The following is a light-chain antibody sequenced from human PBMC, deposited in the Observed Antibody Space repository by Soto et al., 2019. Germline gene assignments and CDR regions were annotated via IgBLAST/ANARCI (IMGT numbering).Light chain of an antibody. Sequence: QSVLTQPPSASGAPRQGVTISCSGRSSKIGSHVVSWDRQRPGTAPKLLIDSDNHLPSGVPDRFCGSRAGTSAALAISGLQSEAEADYYGAAWDDSRNAPGVFGTGTKGTVL. CDR1: SSKIGSHV. CDR3: AAWDDSRNAPGV. J-gene: IGLJ1*01. V-gene: IGLV1-44*01. CDR2: SDN.